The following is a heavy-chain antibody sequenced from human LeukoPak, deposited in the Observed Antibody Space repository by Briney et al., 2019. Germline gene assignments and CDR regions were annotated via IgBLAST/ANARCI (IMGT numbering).Heavy chain of an antibody. CDR3: ARGGILFPDNWFDP. CDR1: GGSISSGGYS. D-gene: IGHD2-15*01. V-gene: IGHV4-30-2*01. Sequence: SETLSLTCAVSGGSISSGGYSWSWIRQTPGKGLEWIGYIYHSGSTYYNPSLKSRVTISVDRSKNQFSLKLSSVTAADTAVYYCARGGILFPDNWFDPWGQGTLVTVSS. J-gene: IGHJ5*02. CDR2: IYHSGST.